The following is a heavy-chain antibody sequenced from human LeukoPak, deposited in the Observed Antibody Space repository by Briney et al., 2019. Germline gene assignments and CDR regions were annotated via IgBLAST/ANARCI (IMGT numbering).Heavy chain of an antibody. J-gene: IGHJ4*02. CDR2: IYYSGST. Sequence: PSETLSLTCTVSGGSISSGGYYWSWIRQHPGKGLEWIGYIYYSGSTYYNPSLKSRVTISVDTSKNQFFLKLSSVTAADTAVYYCARGAILTGLDYWGQGTLVTVSS. CDR3: ARGAILTGLDY. V-gene: IGHV4-31*03. CDR1: GGSISSGGYY. D-gene: IGHD3-9*01.